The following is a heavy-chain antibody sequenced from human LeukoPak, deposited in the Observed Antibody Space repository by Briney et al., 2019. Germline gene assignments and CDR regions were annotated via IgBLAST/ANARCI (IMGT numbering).Heavy chain of an antibody. D-gene: IGHD3-16*01. Sequence: SETLSLTCTVSGYSIRSGYYWGWIRQPPGKGLEWIGYIYHTGSTYHNPPLKSRVTISVDTSKNQFSLSLSSVTAADTAVYYCARPGLRGAFDVWGQETMVTVSS. J-gene: IGHJ3*01. CDR2: IYHTGST. CDR3: ARPGLRGAFDV. CDR1: GYSIRSGYY. V-gene: IGHV4-38-2*02.